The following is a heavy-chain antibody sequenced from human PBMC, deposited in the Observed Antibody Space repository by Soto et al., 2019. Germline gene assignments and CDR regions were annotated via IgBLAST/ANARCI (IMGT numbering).Heavy chain of an antibody. Sequence: LRLSCAASGFTVSSNYMSWVRQAPAKGLELVSVIYSGGSTYYADSVKGRFTISRDNSKNTLYLQMNSLRAEDTAVYYCARDGYYYYGMDVWGQGTMVTVSS. CDR3: ARDGYYYYGMDV. CDR1: GFTVSSNY. CDR2: IYSGGST. V-gene: IGHV3-53*01. J-gene: IGHJ6*02.